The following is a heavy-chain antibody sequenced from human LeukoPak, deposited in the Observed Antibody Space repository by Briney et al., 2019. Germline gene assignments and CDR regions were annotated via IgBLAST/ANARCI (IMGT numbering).Heavy chain of an antibody. J-gene: IGHJ4*02. D-gene: IGHD3-22*01. CDR1: GGSISSYY. V-gene: IGHV4-59*01. Sequence: PLETLSLTCTVSGGSISSYYWSWIRQPPGKGLEWIGYIYYSGSTNYNPSLKSRVTISVDTSKNQFSLKLSSVTAADTAVYYCARIGSSGYCDYWGQGTLVTVSS. CDR2: IYYSGST. CDR3: ARIGSSGYCDY.